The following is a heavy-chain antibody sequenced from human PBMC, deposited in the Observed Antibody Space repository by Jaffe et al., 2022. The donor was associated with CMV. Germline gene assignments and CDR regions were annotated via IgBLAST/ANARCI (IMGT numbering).Heavy chain of an antibody. CDR1: GFTFSSYA. V-gene: IGHV3-23*01. CDR3: AKDFRDPIAVAVWESY. Sequence: EVQLLESGGGLVQPGGSLRLSCAASGFTFSSYAMSWVRQAPGKGLEWVSAISGSGGSTYYADSVKGRFTISRDNSKNTLYLQMNSLRAEDTAVYYCAKDFRDPIAVAVWESYWGQGTLVTVSS. J-gene: IGHJ4*02. CDR2: ISGSGGST. D-gene: IGHD6-19*01.